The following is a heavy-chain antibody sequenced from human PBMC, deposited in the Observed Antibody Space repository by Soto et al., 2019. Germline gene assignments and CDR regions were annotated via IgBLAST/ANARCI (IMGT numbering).Heavy chain of an antibody. J-gene: IGHJ4*02. D-gene: IGHD1-26*01. V-gene: IGHV3-53*01. CDR2: IYSGGTT. CDR3: ARLVGATSYHFDY. Sequence: LRLSCAASGFTVSSNYMSWVRQAPGKGLEWVSVIYSGGTTYYADSVKGRFTISRDKSKNTLYLQMNSLRAEDTAVYYCARLVGATSYHFDYWGQGTLVTVSS. CDR1: GFTVSSNY.